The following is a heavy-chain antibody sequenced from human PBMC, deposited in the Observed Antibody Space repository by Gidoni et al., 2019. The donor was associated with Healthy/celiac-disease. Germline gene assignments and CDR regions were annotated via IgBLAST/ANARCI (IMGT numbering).Heavy chain of an antibody. V-gene: IGHV4-34*01. D-gene: IGHD3-22*01. CDR1: GGSFSGYY. CDR2: INHSGST. Sequence: QVQLQQWGAGLLKPSETLSLTCAVYGGSFSGYYWCWFRQPPGKGLEWIGEINHSGSTNYNPSLKSRVTISVDTSKNQFSLKLSSVTAADTAVYYCARGRAYDSSGYYSYYYYYGMDVWGQGTTVTVSS. J-gene: IGHJ6*02. CDR3: ARGRAYDSSGYYSYYYYYGMDV.